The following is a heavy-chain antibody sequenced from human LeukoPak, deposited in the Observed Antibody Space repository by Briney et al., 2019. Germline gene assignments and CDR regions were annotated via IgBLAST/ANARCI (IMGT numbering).Heavy chain of an antibody. Sequence: SETLSLTCTVSGGSISTYYWSWVRQPPGKGLEWIGYINYSGRTNANSSLKSRVAISVDTSKNQFSLKLSSVTAADTAVYYCAKNGQSGFSFDPWGQGTLVTVSS. J-gene: IGHJ5*02. CDR3: AKNGQSGFSFDP. CDR2: INYSGRT. CDR1: GGSISTYY. D-gene: IGHD1-26*01. V-gene: IGHV4-59*12.